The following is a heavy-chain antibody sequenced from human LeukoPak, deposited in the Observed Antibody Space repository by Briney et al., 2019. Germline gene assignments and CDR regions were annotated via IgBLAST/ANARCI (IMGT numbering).Heavy chain of an antibody. V-gene: IGHV3-66*01. CDR1: GFTVSSNY. Sequence: PGGSLRLSCAASGFTVSSNYMSWVRQAPGKGLEWVSVSYSGGSTYYADSVKGRFTISRDNSKNTLYLQMNSLRAEDTAVYYCARDLPLMVRGVIITYYYGMDVWGQGTTVTVSS. CDR3: ARDLPLMVRGVIITYYYGMDV. D-gene: IGHD3-10*01. J-gene: IGHJ6*02. CDR2: SYSGGST.